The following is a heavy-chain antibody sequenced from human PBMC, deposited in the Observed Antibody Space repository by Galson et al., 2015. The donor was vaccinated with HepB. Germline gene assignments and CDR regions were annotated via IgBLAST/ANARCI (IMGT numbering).Heavy chain of an antibody. V-gene: IGHV3-7*03. CDR2: IKQDGSEK. D-gene: IGHD6-19*01. CDR3: AREAVAGPLGWFDP. J-gene: IGHJ5*02. CDR1: GFTFSSYW. Sequence: SLRLSCAASGFTFSSYWMSWVRQAPGKGLEWVANIKQDGSEKYYVDSVKGRFTISRDNAKNSLYLQMNSLRAEDTAVYYCAREAVAGPLGWFDPWGQGTLVTVSS.